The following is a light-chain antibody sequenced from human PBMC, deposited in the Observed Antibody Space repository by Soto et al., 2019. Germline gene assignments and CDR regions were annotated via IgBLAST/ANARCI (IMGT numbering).Light chain of an antibody. CDR3: QQYGDSVV. CDR2: HGS. V-gene: IGKV3-20*01. CDR1: QIVISRY. J-gene: IGKJ1*01. Sequence: EIVLTQSPGTLSLSPGEGATLSCRATQIVISRYLAWYQQKLGQAPRLLIYHGSIRATGIPDRFSGSGSGTDFTLTISRLEPEDFAVYYCQQYGDSVVFGQGTKVDIK.